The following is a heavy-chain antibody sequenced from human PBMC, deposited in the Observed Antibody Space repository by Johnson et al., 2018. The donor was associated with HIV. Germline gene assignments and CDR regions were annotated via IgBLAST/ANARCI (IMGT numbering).Heavy chain of an antibody. V-gene: IGHV3-30-3*01. J-gene: IGHJ3*02. CDR2: ISYAGDNQ. CDR1: GFTFSSYA. Sequence: QVQLVESGGGVVQPGRSLRLSCAASGFTFSSYAIHWVRQAPGKGLEWVAVISYAGDNQYYADSVKGRFTISRDNSKNTLYLQMNSLRAEDTAVYYCASSPMRYSSSAYAFDIWGHGTVVTVAS. CDR3: ASSPMRYSSSAYAFDI. D-gene: IGHD6-6*01.